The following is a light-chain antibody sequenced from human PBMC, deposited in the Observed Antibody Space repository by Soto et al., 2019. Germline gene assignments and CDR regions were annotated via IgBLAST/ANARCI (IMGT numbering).Light chain of an antibody. CDR2: DVN. J-gene: IGLJ1*01. V-gene: IGLV2-14*01. CDR1: SSDVGGYNY. CDR3: NSYTSSNNYV. Sequence: QSALTQPAPVSGSPGQSITISCTGTSSDVGGYNYVSWYQQHPGKAPKVIIYDVNNRPSGVSNRFSGSKSGNTASLTISGLQAEDEADYYCNSYTSSNNYVFGSGTKLTVL.